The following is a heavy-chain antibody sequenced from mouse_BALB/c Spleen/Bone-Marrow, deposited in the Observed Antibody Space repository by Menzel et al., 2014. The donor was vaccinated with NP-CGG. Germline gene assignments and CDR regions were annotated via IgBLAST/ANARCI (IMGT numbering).Heavy chain of an antibody. V-gene: IGHV5-6*01. CDR1: GFTFSTYG. CDR3: TRQRNWDHYAMDY. D-gene: IGHD4-1*01. Sequence: EVKLVESGGDLMKPGGSLKLSCAASGFTFSTYGMSWVRPTPDKRLEWVATISSGGGYTYYPDSVKGRFTISRDNANNTLYLQMSSLKSEDTAMYYCTRQRNWDHYAMDYWGQGTSVTVSS. J-gene: IGHJ4*01. CDR2: ISSGGGYT.